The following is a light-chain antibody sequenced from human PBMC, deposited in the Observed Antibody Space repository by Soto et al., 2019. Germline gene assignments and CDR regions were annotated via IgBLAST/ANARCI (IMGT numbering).Light chain of an antibody. J-gene: IGKJ2*01. CDR2: GAS. V-gene: IGKV3-15*01. CDR1: QSVSTS. Sequence: EIVMTQSPATLSVSPGERATLSCRASQSVSTSLAWYQQKPGQAPRLLISGASTRATGVPARFSGSGSGTEFTLTINSLQSEDFALYFCQQSNNWPYTFGQGTKLEIK. CDR3: QQSNNWPYT.